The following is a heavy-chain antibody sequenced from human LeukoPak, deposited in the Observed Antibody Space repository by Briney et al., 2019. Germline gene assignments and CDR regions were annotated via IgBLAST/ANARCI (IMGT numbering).Heavy chain of an antibody. CDR2: ISGSGGST. D-gene: IGHD3-9*01. CDR1: GFTFSSYA. CDR3: AKDSSYYDILTGYGY. J-gene: IGHJ4*02. V-gene: IGHV3-23*01. Sequence: PRGSLRLSCAASGFTFSSYAMSWVRQAPGKGLEWVSAISGSGGSTYYADSVKGRFTISRDNSKNTLYLQMNSLRAEDTAVYYCAKDSSYYDILTGYGYWGQGTLVTVSS.